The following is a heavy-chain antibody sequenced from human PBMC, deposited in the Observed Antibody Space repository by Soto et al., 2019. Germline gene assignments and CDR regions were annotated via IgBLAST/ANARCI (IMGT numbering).Heavy chain of an antibody. CDR2: IYYSGNT. D-gene: IGHD2-2*01. V-gene: IGHV4-30-4*01. CDR1: GASIGSGDYY. Sequence: SETLSLTCTVYGASIGSGDYYWSWIRQPPGKGLEWIGCIYYSGNTYYNPSLMRRFSISVDTSKNQFSLQLSSVTAADTDVDYCARVPGYWGQRILVT. CDR3: ARVPGY. J-gene: IGHJ4*02.